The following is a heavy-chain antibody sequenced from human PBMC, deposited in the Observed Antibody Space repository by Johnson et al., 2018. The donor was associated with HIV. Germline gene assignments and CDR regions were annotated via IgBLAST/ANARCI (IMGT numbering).Heavy chain of an antibody. D-gene: IGHD1-26*01. CDR2: IYSGGST. CDR1: GFTVSSNY. Sequence: MLLVESGGGLVQPGRSLRLSCAASGFTVSSNYMSWVRQAPGKGLEWVSVIYSGGSTYYADSVKGRFTISRDNSKNSLYLQMNSLRAEDTALYYCAREGVSGSYYDAFDLWGQGTMVTVSS. V-gene: IGHV3-53*01. J-gene: IGHJ3*01. CDR3: AREGVSGSYYDAFDL.